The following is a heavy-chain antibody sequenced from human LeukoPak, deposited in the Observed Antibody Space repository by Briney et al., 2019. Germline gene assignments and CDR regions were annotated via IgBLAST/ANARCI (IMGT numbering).Heavy chain of an antibody. CDR3: AREGGFYRPLDY. V-gene: IGHV4-30-2*01. D-gene: IGHD3-3*01. Sequence: SETLSLTCAVSCGTISSGGYTWSWIRQPPGKGLEWIGYIYHSGSTYYNPSLKSRLIMSVDLPENHISLKLTSVTAADTAVYYCAREGGFYRPLDYSGQGTLVTVSS. CDR1: CGTISSGGYT. CDR2: IYHSGST. J-gene: IGHJ4*02.